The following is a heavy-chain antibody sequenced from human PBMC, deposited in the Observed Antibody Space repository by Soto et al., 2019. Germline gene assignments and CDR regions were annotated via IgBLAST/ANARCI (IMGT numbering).Heavy chain of an antibody. CDR2: KSYSGDT. Sequence: QVHLQESGPGLVRPSQTLSLTCTVSGSPVSSDDYYGSWIRQSPERGLEWIGYKSYSGDTYYNPSFKSRGSISIDSSKNQFSLNVRSVTAADTAVYYCARATGRFWGQGILVIVSS. CDR3: ARATGRF. CDR1: GSPVSSDDYY. V-gene: IGHV4-30-4*01. J-gene: IGHJ4*02.